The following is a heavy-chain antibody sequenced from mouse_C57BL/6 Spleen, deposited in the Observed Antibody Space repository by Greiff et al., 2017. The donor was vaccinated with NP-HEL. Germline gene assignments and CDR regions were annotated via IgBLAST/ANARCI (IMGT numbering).Heavy chain of an antibody. J-gene: IGHJ2*01. CDR3: ARRTAQAKGYFDY. D-gene: IGHD3-2*02. V-gene: IGHV1-63*01. CDR1: GYTFTNYW. Sequence: QVQLQQSGAELVRPGTSVKMSCKASGYTFTNYWIGWAKQRPGHGLEWIGDIYPGGGYTNYNEKFKGKATLTADKSSSTAYMQFSSLTSEDSAIYYCARRTAQAKGYFDYWGQGTTLTVSS. CDR2: IYPGGGYT.